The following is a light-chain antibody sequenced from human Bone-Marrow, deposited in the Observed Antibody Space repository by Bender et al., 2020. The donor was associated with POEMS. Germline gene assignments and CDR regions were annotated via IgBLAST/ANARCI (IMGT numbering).Light chain of an antibody. V-gene: IGLV6-57*03. J-gene: IGLJ1*01. CDR3: CSYAGVGV. CDR1: SGSTASNY. Sequence: FMLTQPHSVSESPGKTVTISCTRSSGSTASNYVQWYQQRPGSAPTTVIYDDNQRPSGVPDRFSGSKSGNTASLTISGLQAEDEADYYCCSYAGVGVFGTGTRVTVL. CDR2: DDN.